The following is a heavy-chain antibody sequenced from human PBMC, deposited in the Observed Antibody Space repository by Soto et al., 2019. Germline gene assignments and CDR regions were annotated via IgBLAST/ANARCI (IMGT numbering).Heavy chain of an antibody. D-gene: IGHD4-17*01. Sequence: GGSLRLSCAASGFTFSSYSMNWVRQAPGKGLEWVSSISSSSSYIYYADSVKGRFTISRDNATNSLYLQMNSLRAEDTAVYYCARGNRSRDYAGGPLDYWGQGTLVTVSS. V-gene: IGHV3-21*01. CDR3: ARGNRSRDYAGGPLDY. CDR1: GFTFSSYS. J-gene: IGHJ4*02. CDR2: ISSSSSYI.